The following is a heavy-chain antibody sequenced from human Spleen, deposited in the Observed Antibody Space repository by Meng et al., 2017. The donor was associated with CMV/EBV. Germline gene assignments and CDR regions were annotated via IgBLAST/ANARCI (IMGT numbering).Heavy chain of an antibody. Sequence: LSLTCAASRFTLSPYSMNWVRQAPGKGLEWVSSISSSGSYIYYADSVKGRFTISRDNTKNSLFLQMNSLRAEDTAVYYCARAESAGGTNNWFDPWGQGTLVTVSS. J-gene: IGHJ5*02. D-gene: IGHD6-13*01. CDR3: ARAESAGGTNNWFDP. CDR2: ISSSGSYI. V-gene: IGHV3-21*01. CDR1: RFTLSPYS.